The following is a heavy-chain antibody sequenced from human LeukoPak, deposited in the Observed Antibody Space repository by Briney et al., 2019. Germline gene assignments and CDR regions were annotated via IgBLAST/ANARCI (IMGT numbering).Heavy chain of an antibody. CDR2: IYSGGST. CDR1: GFTVSSNY. V-gene: IGHV3-66*01. D-gene: IGHD1-26*01. CDR3: ARSGGSYYVPRTDAFDI. Sequence: GGSLRLSCAASGFTVSSNYMSWVRQAPGKGLEWVSDIYSGGSTYYADSVKGRFTISRDNSKNTLYLQMNSLRAEDTAVYYCARSGGSYYVPRTDAFDIWGQGTMVTVSS. J-gene: IGHJ3*02.